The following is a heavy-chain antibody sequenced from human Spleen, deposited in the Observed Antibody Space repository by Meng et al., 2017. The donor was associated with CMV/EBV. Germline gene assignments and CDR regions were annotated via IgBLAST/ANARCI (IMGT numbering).Heavy chain of an antibody. CDR3: ARDFRVVPAASYGMDV. Sequence: ASVKVSCKASGYTFTGYCMHWVRQAPGQGLEWMGWINPNSGGTNYAQKFQGRVTMTRDTSISTAYMELSRLRSDDTAVYYCARDFRVVPAASYGMDVWGQGTTVTVSS. CDR1: GYTFTGYC. D-gene: IGHD2-2*01. V-gene: IGHV1-2*02. J-gene: IGHJ6*02. CDR2: INPNSGGT.